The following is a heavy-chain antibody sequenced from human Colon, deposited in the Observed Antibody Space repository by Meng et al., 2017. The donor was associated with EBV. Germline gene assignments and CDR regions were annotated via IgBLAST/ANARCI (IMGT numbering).Heavy chain of an antibody. Sequence: QVRLQVSGPGLVKPSXXLSLTCAVSGGSISRSDWWSWVRQPPGKGLEWIGETSHSGSTDYSPSLKSRVTISLDKSKNQLSLKLNSVTAADTAVYYCARDRARLIKYNWFDPWGQGTLVTVSS. J-gene: IGHJ5*02. CDR3: ARDRARLIKYNWFDP. V-gene: IGHV4-4*02. CDR1: GGSISRSDW. CDR2: TSHSGST. D-gene: IGHD3-10*01.